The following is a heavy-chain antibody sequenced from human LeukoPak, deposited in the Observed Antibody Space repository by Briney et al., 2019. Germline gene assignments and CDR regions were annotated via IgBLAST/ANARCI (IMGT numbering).Heavy chain of an antibody. CDR3: ARDLHLSYYDILAGYYKAY. CDR2: IYSGGNT. D-gene: IGHD3-9*01. V-gene: IGHV3-66*01. J-gene: IGHJ4*02. Sequence: GGSLRLSCAASGFTFSSYAMSWVRQAPGKGLEWVSVIYSGGNTYYADSVKGRFTISRDNSKNTLYLQMNSLRAEDTAVYYCARDLHLSYYDILAGYYKAYWGQGTLVTVSS. CDR1: GFTFSSYA.